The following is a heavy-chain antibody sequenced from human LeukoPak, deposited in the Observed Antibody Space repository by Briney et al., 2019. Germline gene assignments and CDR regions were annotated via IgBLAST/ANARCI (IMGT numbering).Heavy chain of an antibody. Sequence: GGSLRLSCAASGFTFDDYAMHWVRKAPVNRLEWVSYISSSSSNIYYADSVKGRFTISRDDAKNSLYLQMNSLRAEDTAVYYCARVGYSSSWYYFDYWGLGTLVTVSS. CDR2: ISSSSSNI. D-gene: IGHD6-13*01. CDR3: ARVGYSSSWYYFDY. CDR1: GFTFDDYA. J-gene: IGHJ4*02. V-gene: IGHV3-48*01.